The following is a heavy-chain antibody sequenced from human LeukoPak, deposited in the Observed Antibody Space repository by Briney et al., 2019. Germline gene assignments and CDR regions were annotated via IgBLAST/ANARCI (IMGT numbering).Heavy chain of an antibody. CDR1: GYSFTNYW. D-gene: IGHD6-13*01. CDR3: AKIHSSSSYGNFDY. V-gene: IGHV5-51*01. J-gene: IGHJ4*02. CDR2: IYPGDSDT. Sequence: GESLKISCKGSGYSFTNYWIGWVRQMPGKGLEWMGIIYPGDSDTRDSPSFQGQVTISADKSTSTAYLQWSSLKASDTAMYYCAKIHSSSSYGNFDYWGQGTLVTVSS.